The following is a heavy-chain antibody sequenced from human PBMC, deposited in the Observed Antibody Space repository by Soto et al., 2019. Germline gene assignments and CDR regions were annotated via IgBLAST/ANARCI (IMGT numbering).Heavy chain of an antibody. Sequence: GASVKVSCKASGGTFSSYAISWVRQAPGQGLEWMGGIIPIFGTANYAQKFQGRVTITADESTSTAYMELSSLRSEDTAVYYCARGRYDDFWSGYSGVVDVWGQGTTVTVSS. V-gene: IGHV1-69*13. J-gene: IGHJ6*02. D-gene: IGHD3-3*01. CDR2: IIPIFGTA. CDR3: ARGRYDDFWSGYSGVVDV. CDR1: GGTFSSYA.